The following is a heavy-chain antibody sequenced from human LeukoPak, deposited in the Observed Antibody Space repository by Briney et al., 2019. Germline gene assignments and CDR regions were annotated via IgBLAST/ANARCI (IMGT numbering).Heavy chain of an antibody. CDR1: GGSISSSSYY. CDR3: ARQGGYSGYDPNRWFDP. J-gene: IGHJ5*02. CDR2: IYYSGST. D-gene: IGHD5-12*01. Sequence: NPSETLPLTCTVSGGSISSSSYYWGWIRQPPGKGLEWIGSIYYSGSTYYNPSLKSRVTISVDTSKNQFSLKLSSVTAADTAVYYCARQGGYSGYDPNRWFDPWGQGTLVTVSS. V-gene: IGHV4-39*01.